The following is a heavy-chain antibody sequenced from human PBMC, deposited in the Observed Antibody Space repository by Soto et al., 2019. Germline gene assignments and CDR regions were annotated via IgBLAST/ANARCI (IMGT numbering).Heavy chain of an antibody. Sequence: PGGSLRLSCAASGFTFSDYYMSWIRQAPGKGLEWVSYISSSSSYTNYADSVKGRFTISRDSAKNSLYLQMNSLRAEDTAVYYCARGYYDSSGYTGFDYWGQGTLVTVSS. J-gene: IGHJ4*02. CDR1: GFTFSDYY. V-gene: IGHV3-11*06. CDR2: ISSSSSYT. CDR3: ARGYYDSSGYTGFDY. D-gene: IGHD3-22*01.